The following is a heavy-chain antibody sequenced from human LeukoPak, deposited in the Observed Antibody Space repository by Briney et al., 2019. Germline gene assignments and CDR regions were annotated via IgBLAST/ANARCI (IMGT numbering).Heavy chain of an antibody. CDR3: ARVSSSWYQDWYFDL. CDR2: IDTSGNT. D-gene: IGHD6-13*01. J-gene: IGHJ2*01. Sequence: SETLSLTCAVYGGSFSSYYWSWIRQPAGKGLEWIGRIDTSGNTNYKPSLKSRVTMSVDTSKNQFSLKLSSVTAADTAVYYCARVSSSWYQDWYFDLWGRGTLVTVSS. CDR1: GGSFSSYY. V-gene: IGHV4-59*10.